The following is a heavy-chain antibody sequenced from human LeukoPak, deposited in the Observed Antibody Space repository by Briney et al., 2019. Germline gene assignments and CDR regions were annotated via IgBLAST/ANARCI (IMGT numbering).Heavy chain of an antibody. CDR3: ARHLSGTTMSHYFDF. J-gene: IGHJ4*02. CDR2: IYSSGNT. D-gene: IGHD1-1*01. Sequence: PSETLSLTCSVSGDSISSGRNYWRWIRQSPGKGLEWIASIYSSGNTHSNPSLKSRVSISVDTSKNQVSLKLYSVTASDAAIYYCARHLSGTTMSHYFDFWGQGTLVTVSS. CDR1: GDSISSGRNY. V-gene: IGHV4-39*01.